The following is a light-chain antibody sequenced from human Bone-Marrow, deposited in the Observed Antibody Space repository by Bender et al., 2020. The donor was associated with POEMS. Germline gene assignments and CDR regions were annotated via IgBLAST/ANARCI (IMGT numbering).Light chain of an antibody. Sequence: SYVLSQPASVSVAPGQTARLTCGGRNIETKSVHWYQQRPGQAPELVIFADSERHLGIPDRFSGSTSGNTTTLTIRRVLTEDEADYYCLSGDEDNRVFGGGTKLTVL. CDR3: LSGDEDNRV. J-gene: IGLJ2*01. V-gene: IGLV3-22*01. CDR2: ADS. CDR1: NIETKS.